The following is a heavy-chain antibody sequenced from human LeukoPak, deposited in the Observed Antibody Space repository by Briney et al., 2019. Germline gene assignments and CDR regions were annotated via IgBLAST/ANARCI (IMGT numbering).Heavy chain of an antibody. Sequence: SETLSLTCSVPGGSISGGNYYWSWIRQPAGKGLEWIGRIYTTGYTNYNPSLKNRITIALDTSENRFSLKIPSVTAADTALYYCARGPMARHAFDFWGQGTMVTVSS. CDR3: ARGPMARHAFDF. CDR1: GGSISGGNYY. V-gene: IGHV4-61*02. J-gene: IGHJ3*01. D-gene: IGHD3-10*01. CDR2: IYTTGYT.